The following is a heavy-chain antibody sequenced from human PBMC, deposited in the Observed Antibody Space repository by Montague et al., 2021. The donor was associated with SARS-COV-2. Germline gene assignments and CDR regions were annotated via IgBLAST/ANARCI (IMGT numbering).Heavy chain of an antibody. Sequence: PALVKPTQTLTLTCTFSGFSLSTSGMCVSWIRQPPGKPLEWLARFDWDDDKYYSTSLKTRLTISKDTSKNQVVLTMTNMDPVDTATYYCARTSIAGAGTAIDCWGQGTLVTIS. D-gene: IGHD6-13*01. CDR3: ARTSIAGAGTAIDC. V-gene: IGHV2-70*11. J-gene: IGHJ4*02. CDR2: FDWDDDK. CDR1: GFSLSTSGMC.